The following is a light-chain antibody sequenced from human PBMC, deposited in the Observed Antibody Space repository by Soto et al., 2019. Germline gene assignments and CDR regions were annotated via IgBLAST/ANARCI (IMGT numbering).Light chain of an antibody. CDR2: GAS. CDR3: QQYGSSGT. J-gene: IGKJ1*01. CDR1: QSFSNNY. Sequence: VLTQSPGSLSLSPGRSAXXXCXASQSFSNNYFAWYPQKPRQAPRLPIHGASNRATGIPDRFSGSGSGTAFTLTISRLEPEDFAVYYCQQYGSSGTFGQGTKVDIK. V-gene: IGKV3-20*01.